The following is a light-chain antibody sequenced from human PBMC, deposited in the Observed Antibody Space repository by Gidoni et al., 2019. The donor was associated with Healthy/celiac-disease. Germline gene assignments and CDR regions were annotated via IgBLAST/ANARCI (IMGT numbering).Light chain of an antibody. CDR3: QSYDSSLSGWV. CDR2: GNS. CDR1: SSNIGAGYD. Sequence: SMLTQQPSGSGAPGQTVTIYGTRSSSNIGAGYDVHWYQQLPGTAPKLLISGNSNRPSGVPDRFSGSKSGTAASLAITGLQAEDEADYYCQSYDSSLSGWVFGTGTKITVL. J-gene: IGLJ1*01. V-gene: IGLV1-40*01.